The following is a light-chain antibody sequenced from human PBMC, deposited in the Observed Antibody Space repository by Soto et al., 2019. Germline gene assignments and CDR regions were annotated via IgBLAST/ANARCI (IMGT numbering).Light chain of an antibody. CDR1: SSNIGNNY. J-gene: IGLJ2*01. Sequence: QSVLTQPPSVSAAPGQKVTISCSGSSSNIGNNYVSWYQQLPGTAPKLLIYDTIRRPSGIPDRFSGSKSGTSATLDITGLQPGDEADYYCGMWDSSLRLVVFGGGTKVTVL. CDR2: DTI. V-gene: IGLV1-51*01. CDR3: GMWDSSLRLVV.